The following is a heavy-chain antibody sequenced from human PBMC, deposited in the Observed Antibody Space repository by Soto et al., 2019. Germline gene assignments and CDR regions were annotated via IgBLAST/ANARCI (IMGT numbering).Heavy chain of an antibody. CDR1: GFTFSSYA. Sequence: EVQLLESGGGLVQPGGSLRLSCAASGFTFSSYAMSWVRQAPGKGLEWVSAISGSGGSTYYADSVKGRFTISRDNSKNPLFLQMNSLRAEDTAVYYCAKIVVATIYYYYYGMDVWGQGTTVTVSS. J-gene: IGHJ6*02. CDR3: AKIVVATIYYYYYGMDV. V-gene: IGHV3-23*01. CDR2: ISGSGGST. D-gene: IGHD5-12*01.